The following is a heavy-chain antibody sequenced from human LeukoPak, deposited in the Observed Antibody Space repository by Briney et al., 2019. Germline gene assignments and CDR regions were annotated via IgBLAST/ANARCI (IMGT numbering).Heavy chain of an antibody. Sequence: GGSLRLSCAASGFTFSDYYMSWIRQAPGKGLEWVSYISSSGSTIYYADSVNGRFTISRDNAKNSPYLQMNSLRAEDTAVYYCATGYSSGWYFIDYWGQGTLVTVSS. CDR3: ATGYSSGWYFIDY. CDR2: ISSSGSTI. CDR1: GFTFSDYY. J-gene: IGHJ4*02. D-gene: IGHD6-19*01. V-gene: IGHV3-11*04.